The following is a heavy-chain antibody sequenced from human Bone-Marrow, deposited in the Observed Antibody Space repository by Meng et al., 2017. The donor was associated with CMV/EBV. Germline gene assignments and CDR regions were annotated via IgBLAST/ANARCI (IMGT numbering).Heavy chain of an antibody. Sequence: SETLSLTCTVSGGSISSSSYYWGWIRQPPGKGLEWIGSIYYSGSTYYNPSLKSRVTISVDTSKNQFSLKLSSVTAADTAVYYCARGLRNQLLSGAFDIWGQGKMVTVSS. D-gene: IGHD2-2*01. V-gene: IGHV4-39*07. CDR3: ARGLRNQLLSGAFDI. CDR1: GGSISSSSYY. CDR2: IYYSGST. J-gene: IGHJ3*02.